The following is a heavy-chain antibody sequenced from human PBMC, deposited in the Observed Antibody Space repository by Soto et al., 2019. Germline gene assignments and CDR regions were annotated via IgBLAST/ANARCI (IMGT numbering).Heavy chain of an antibody. J-gene: IGHJ6*03. D-gene: IGHD1-20*01. CDR2: INAGNGNT. CDR1: GYTFTSYA. V-gene: IGHV1-3*01. Sequence: QVQLVQSGAEVKKPGASVNVSCKASGYTFTSYAMHWVRQAPGQRLEWMGWINAGNGNTKYSQKFQGRVTITRDTSASTAYMELSSLRSEDTAVYYCARVMVWGNYIDVWGKGTTVTVSS. CDR3: ARVMVWGNYIDV.